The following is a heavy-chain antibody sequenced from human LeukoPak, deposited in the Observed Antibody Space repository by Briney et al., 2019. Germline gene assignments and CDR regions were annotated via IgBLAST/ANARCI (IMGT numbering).Heavy chain of an antibody. J-gene: IGHJ3*02. CDR2: IIPIFGTA. CDR1: GGTFSSYA. V-gene: IGHV1-69*13. D-gene: IGHD2-15*01. Sequence: SVKVSCKASGGTFSSYAISWVRQAPGQGLEWMGGIIPIFGTANYAQKFQGRVTITADESTSTAYMELSSLRAEDTALYYCARGYSRAAFDIWGQGTMVTVSS. CDR3: ARGYSRAAFDI.